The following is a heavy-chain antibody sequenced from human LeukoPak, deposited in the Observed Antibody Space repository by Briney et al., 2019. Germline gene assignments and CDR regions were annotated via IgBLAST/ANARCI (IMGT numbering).Heavy chain of an antibody. D-gene: IGHD1-26*01. V-gene: IGHV3-7*01. Sequence: PGGSLRLSCAASGFRFGDYWMTWARHIPGKGQEWVANIKQDGAEKHYAESVEGRFIISRDNAKNSLYLEMDSLKVEDTAVYYCARVGAWDLQRVFEYWGQGTLVTVSS. CDR2: IKQDGAEK. J-gene: IGHJ4*02. CDR3: ARVGAWDLQRVFEY. CDR1: GFRFGDYW.